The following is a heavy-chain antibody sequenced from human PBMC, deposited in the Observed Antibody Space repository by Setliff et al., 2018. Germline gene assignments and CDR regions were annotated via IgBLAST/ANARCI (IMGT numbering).Heavy chain of an antibody. D-gene: IGHD6-6*01. V-gene: IGHV1-46*01. CDR3: ARDRPYSNSPEDAFDV. CDR1: GYSFTSHY. J-gene: IGHJ3*01. Sequence: ASVKVSCKTSGYSFTSHYMHWVRQAPGQGLEWMGIINPGGLTSSSTQKFEGRVTMTRDTSISTGYMELSRLRSDDTAVYYCARDRPYSNSPEDAFDVWGQGTTVTVSS. CDR2: INPGGLTS.